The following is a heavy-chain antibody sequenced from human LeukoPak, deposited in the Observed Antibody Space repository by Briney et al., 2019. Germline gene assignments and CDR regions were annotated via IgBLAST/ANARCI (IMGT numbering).Heavy chain of an antibody. D-gene: IGHD1-7*01. Sequence: PSETLSLTCTVSGGSISSYYWSWIRQPPGKGLEWIGYIYYSGSTKYNPSLKSRVTISVDASKTQFSLKLNSVTAADTAVYYCARGSRELYYFDFWGQGTLVTVSS. J-gene: IGHJ4*02. CDR2: IYYSGST. V-gene: IGHV4-59*01. CDR3: ARGSRELYYFDF. CDR1: GGSISSYY.